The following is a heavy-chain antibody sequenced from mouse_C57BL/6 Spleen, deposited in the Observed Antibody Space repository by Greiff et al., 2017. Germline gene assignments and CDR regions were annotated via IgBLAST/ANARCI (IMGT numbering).Heavy chain of an antibody. CDR1: GYTFTSYW. CDR3: ARGKGPHWYFDV. V-gene: IGHV1-50*01. D-gene: IGHD3-3*01. Sequence: QVQLQQPGAELVKPGASVKLSCKASGYTFTSYWMQWVKQRPGQGLEWIGEIEPSDSYTNYNQKFKGKSTLTVDKSSSTAYMQLSSLTSEDSAVDYCARGKGPHWYFDVWGTGTTVTVSS. CDR2: IEPSDSYT. J-gene: IGHJ1*03.